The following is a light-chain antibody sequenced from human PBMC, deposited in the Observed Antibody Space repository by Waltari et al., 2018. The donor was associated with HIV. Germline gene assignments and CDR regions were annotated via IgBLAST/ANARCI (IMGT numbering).Light chain of an antibody. Sequence: SSELTQDPAVSVALGQTVRITCQGDSLRIYYASWYQQKPGQAPVLVIYGKNNRPSGIPGRFSGSRSGNTSSVTITGAQAEDEADYYCNSRDSSGDHLVFGGGTKLTVL. CDR2: GKN. CDR3: NSRDSSGDHLV. J-gene: IGLJ2*01. CDR1: SLRIYY. V-gene: IGLV3-19*01.